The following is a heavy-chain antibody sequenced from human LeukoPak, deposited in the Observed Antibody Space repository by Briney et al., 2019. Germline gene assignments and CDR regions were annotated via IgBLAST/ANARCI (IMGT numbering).Heavy chain of an antibody. CDR2: VYYRGST. J-gene: IGHJ3*02. CDR3: ARGSSHDSLWGTSRFVFQDAFDM. V-gene: IGHV4-59*01. CDR1: GGSFSGYF. D-gene: IGHD3-16*01. Sequence: SETLSLTCTVSGGSFSGYFWSWIRQPPGKGLEWMGCVYYRGSTNYSPSLKSRVTMSLDTSKNQFSQNLRSVTAAYTAGYYWARGSSHDSLWGTSRFVFQDAFDMWGQGTMVTVSS.